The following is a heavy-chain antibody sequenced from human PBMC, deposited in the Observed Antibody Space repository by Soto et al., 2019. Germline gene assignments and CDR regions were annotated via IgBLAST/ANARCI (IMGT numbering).Heavy chain of an antibody. CDR3: ARYCNNSDCRHLYYFDY. CDR1: ARCASTGLYS. V-gene: IGHV4-61*01. J-gene: IGHJ4*02. D-gene: IGHD2-8*01. Sequence: SETLCFTCTFSARCASTGLYSWSWIRQPRGQGLEWIGNVYFTGTTIYNPSLKSRVTMSVDTYKDQFFLKLTSVTAADTAVYYCARYCNNSDCRHLYYFDYWGLGTMVTVSS. CDR2: VYFTGTT.